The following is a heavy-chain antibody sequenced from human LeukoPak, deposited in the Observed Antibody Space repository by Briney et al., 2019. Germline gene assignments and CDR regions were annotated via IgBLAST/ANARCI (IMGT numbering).Heavy chain of an antibody. J-gene: IGHJ4*02. CDR2: ISYDGSKK. CDR1: GFTFSSYE. D-gene: IGHD3-10*01. Sequence: GGSLRLSCAASGFTFSSYEMNWVRQAPGKGLEWVAVISYDGSKKYYVDSVKGRFTISRDNSKNTLYLQMNSLRAEDTAVYYCARDSGERREFDYWGQGTLVTVSS. V-gene: IGHV3-30*03. CDR3: ARDSGERREFDY.